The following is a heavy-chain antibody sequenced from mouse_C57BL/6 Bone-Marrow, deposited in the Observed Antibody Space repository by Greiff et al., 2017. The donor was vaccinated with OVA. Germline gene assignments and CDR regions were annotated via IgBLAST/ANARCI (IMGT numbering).Heavy chain of an antibody. D-gene: IGHD2-2*01. Sequence: EVQVVESGPGLAKPSQTLSLTCSATGYSITSDYWNWIRKFPGHKLEYMGYISHSGSTYYNPSLKSRISITRDTSTNQYYLQLNSVTTEDTATYYCARSSVYGYDGGLDYWGQGTTLTVSS. CDR1: GYSITSDY. CDR3: ARSSVYGYDGGLDY. J-gene: IGHJ2*01. V-gene: IGHV3-8*01. CDR2: ISHSGST.